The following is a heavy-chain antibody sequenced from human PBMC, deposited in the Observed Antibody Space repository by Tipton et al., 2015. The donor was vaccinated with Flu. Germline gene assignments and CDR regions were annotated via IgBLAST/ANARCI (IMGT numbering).Heavy chain of an antibody. CDR1: GASINNHH. Sequence: TLSLTCNVSGASINNHHWSWIRQPLGKGLEWIGYVQSTGTTNYNPSLKSRVSISVEASKRQFTLKLTSVTAADTAVYYCARDSGAYPLGFDPWGRGTLVTVSS. D-gene: IGHD2-15*01. J-gene: IGHJ5*01. V-gene: IGHV4-4*08. CDR3: ARDSGAYPLGFDP. CDR2: VQSTGTT.